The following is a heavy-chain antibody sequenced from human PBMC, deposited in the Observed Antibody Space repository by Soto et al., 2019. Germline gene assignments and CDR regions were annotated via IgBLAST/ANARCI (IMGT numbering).Heavy chain of an antibody. CDR3: ARIAHAYDSGTSSFGWFDL. CDR1: GVSMTDYH. J-gene: IGHJ5*02. CDR2: IYYSGNT. Sequence: PSETLSLTCTVSGVSMTDYHWGWFRQPPGKGLEWIGYIYYSGNTKYNPSLTSRVTISVDMSKNQFSLKMRSVTAADTAVYYCARIAHAYDSGTSSFGWFDLWGQGTLVTVSS. D-gene: IGHD3-10*01. V-gene: IGHV4-59*01.